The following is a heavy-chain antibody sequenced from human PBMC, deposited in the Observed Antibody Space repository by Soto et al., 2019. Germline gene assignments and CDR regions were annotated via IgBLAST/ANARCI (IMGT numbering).Heavy chain of an antibody. Sequence: ASVKVSCTASGYPFTSSGISWVRQPPGQRLEWMGWIRAYNVNTHYAQKLQGRVTMTTDTSTSSAYMELRSLRSDDTAVYYCARRQWLVGGYYYGMDVWRQDTTVTVSS. D-gene: IGHD6-19*01. CDR2: IRAYNVNT. J-gene: IGHJ6*02. CDR3: ARRQWLVGGYYYGMDV. CDR1: GYPFTSSG. V-gene: IGHV1-18*01.